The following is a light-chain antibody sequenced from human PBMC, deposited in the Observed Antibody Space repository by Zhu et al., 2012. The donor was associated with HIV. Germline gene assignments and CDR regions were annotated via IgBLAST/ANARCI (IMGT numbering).Light chain of an antibody. CDR2: GAS. J-gene: IGKJ1*01. Sequence: EIVLTQSPGTLSLSPGDRATLSCRASQSVTNDYLAWYQQKPGQAPRLLIYGASSRATGIPDRFSGSGSGTDFILTISRVEPEDFAVYYCHQYLSSPETFGQGTKVGNQT. V-gene: IGKV3-20*01. CDR3: HQYLSSPET. CDR1: QSVTNDY.